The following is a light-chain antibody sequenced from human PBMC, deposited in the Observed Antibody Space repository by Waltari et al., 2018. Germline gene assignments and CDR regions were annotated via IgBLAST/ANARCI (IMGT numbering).Light chain of an antibody. CDR1: SIDVGSYNL. V-gene: IGLV2-23*01. J-gene: IGLJ3*02. CDR2: EDN. CDR3: CSYAGSGTTWV. Sequence: QSALTQPASVSGSPGQSITISCTGASIDVGSYNLVSWYQQHPDKAPNLMIYEDNKRPAGVSPRFSGSKSGNTASLTISGLQAEDEADYYCCSYAGSGTTWVFGGGTKLTVL.